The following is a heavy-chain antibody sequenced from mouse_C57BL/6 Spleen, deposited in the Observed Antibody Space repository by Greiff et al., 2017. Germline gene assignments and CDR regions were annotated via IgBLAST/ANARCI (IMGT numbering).Heavy chain of an antibody. CDR2: FYPGSGSI. J-gene: IGHJ2*01. V-gene: IGHV1-62-2*01. CDR1: GYTFTEYT. Sequence: VKLMESGAELVKPGASVKLSCKASGYTFTEYTIHWVKQRSGKGLEWIGRFYPGSGSIKYNEKFKDKATLTADKSSSTVYMELSSLTSEDSAVYFCARHERAVPYYFDYWGQGTTLTVSS. CDR3: ARHERAVPYYFDY. D-gene: IGHD5-1*01.